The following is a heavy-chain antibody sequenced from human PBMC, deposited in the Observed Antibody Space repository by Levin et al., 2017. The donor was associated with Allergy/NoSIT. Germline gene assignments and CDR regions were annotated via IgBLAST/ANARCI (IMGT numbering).Heavy chain of an antibody. J-gene: IGHJ4*02. CDR2: INPDDGDT. D-gene: IGHD3-22*01. CDR3: ARVGSPHYYESSGYFDF. CDR1: GFTFNRYA. V-gene: IGHV3-23*01. Sequence: GESLKISCVASGFTFNRYAMVWVRQTPGKGLEWVSTINPDDGDTYFADSVKGRFTVSRENSRSTLFVQMNDLRAEDTAIYYCARVGSPHYYESSGYFDFWGQGTLVTVSS.